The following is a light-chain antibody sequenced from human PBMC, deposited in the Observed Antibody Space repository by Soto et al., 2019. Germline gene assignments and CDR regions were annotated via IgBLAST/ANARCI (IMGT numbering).Light chain of an antibody. V-gene: IGKV2-28*01. CDR3: MQALQTPRT. CDR2: LGS. J-gene: IGKJ2*02. Sequence: DIVMTQSPLSLPVTPGEPASISCRSSQSLLHSNVYNYLDWYLQKPGQSPQLLIYLGSNRSSGVPDRFSGSGSGTDFTLKISRVEAEDVGVYYCMQALQTPRTFGQGTNLEIK. CDR1: QSLLHSNVYNY.